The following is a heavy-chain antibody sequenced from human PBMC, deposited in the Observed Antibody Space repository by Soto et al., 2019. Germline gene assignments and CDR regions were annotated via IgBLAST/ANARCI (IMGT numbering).Heavy chain of an antibody. Sequence: WVRQAPGKGLEWVSSISSSSSYIYYADSVKGRFTISRGNAKNSLYLQMNSLRAEDTAVYYCAREPRGAFDIWGQGTMVTVSS. CDR3: AREPRGAFDI. V-gene: IGHV3-21*01. CDR2: ISSSSSYI. J-gene: IGHJ3*02.